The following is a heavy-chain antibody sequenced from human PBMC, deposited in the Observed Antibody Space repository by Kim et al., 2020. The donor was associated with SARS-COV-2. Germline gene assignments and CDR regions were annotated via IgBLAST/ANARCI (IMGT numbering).Heavy chain of an antibody. V-gene: IGHV3-23*01. J-gene: IGHJ2*01. D-gene: IGHD3-9*01. CDR2: ISGSGGST. Sequence: GGSLRLSCAASGFTFSSYAMSWVRQAPGKGLEWVSAISGSGGSTYYADSVKGRFTISRDNSKNTLYLQMNSLRAEDTAVYYCAKDPPTIFGPLTNWYFDLWGRGTLVTVSS. CDR3: AKDPPTIFGPLTNWYFDL. CDR1: GFTFSSYA.